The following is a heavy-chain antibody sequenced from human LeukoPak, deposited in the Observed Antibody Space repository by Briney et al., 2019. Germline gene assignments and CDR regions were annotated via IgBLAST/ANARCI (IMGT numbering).Heavy chain of an antibody. Sequence: GRSLRLSCVASGFTFSDRAFHWVRQSPDEGLEWVALIRSDGTKQYYADSVQGRFTVSRENSKNTLFLQMNTVRADDTAVYFCARQMTSTRLFDSWGQGTLVTVSS. J-gene: IGHJ4*02. CDR1: GFTFSDRA. V-gene: IGHV3-30*04. CDR3: ARQMTSTRLFDS. D-gene: IGHD5/OR15-5a*01. CDR2: IRSDGTKQ.